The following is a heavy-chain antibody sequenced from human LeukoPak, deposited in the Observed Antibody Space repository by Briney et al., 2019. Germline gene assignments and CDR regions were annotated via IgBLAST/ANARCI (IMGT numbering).Heavy chain of an antibody. CDR1: DFTFSNAW. V-gene: IGHV3-21*01. CDR3: VRDHAFDF. J-gene: IGHJ4*02. Sequence: GGSLRLSCAVSDFTFSNAWMNWVRQAPGKGLEWVSSISSSSSYIYYADSVKGRFTISRDNAKNSLYLQMNSLRAEDTAVYYCVRDHAFDFWGQGTLVTVSS. CDR2: ISSSSSYI.